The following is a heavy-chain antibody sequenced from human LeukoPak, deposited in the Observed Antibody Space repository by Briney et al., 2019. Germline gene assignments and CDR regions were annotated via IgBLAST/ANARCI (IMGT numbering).Heavy chain of an antibody. CDR3: AKLQRIAAAGEDWFDP. V-gene: IGHV3-23*01. D-gene: IGHD6-13*01. Sequence: GGSLRLSCAAAGFTFSNYAMSWVRQAPGQGLEWVSGISAGGGGTYYADSVKGRFTISRDNSKNTLYLQMNSLRAEDTAVYYCAKLQRIAAAGEDWFDPWGQGTLVTVSS. CDR2: ISAGGGGT. J-gene: IGHJ5*02. CDR1: GFTFSNYA.